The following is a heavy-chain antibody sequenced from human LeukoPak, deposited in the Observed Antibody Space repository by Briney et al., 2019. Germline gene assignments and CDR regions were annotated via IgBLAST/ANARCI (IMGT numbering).Heavy chain of an antibody. CDR1: GFTLSDHY. V-gene: IGHV3-72*01. J-gene: IGHJ6*02. Sequence: GGSLRLSCVASGFTLSDHYMDWVRQAPGKGLEWISRTKNRANSHITQYAASVNGRFIASRDDSKNSLFLQMNSLKAEDTAVYYCARDTDTALDVWGQGTTVAVSS. CDR3: ARDTDTALDV. CDR2: TKNRANSHIT.